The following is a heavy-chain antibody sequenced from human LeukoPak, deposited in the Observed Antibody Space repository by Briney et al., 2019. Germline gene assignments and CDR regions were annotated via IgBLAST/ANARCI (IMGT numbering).Heavy chain of an antibody. V-gene: IGHV3-20*04. CDR1: GFTFDDYG. J-gene: IGHJ6*03. CDR2: INWNGGST. CDR3: ARDGGGWLVRNYYYYMDV. Sequence: GGSLRLSCAASGFTFDDYGMSWVRQAPGKGLEWVSGINWNGGSTGYADSVKGRFTISRDNAKNSLYLQMNSLRAEDTALYYCARDGGGWLVRNYYYYMDVWGKGTTVTVSS. D-gene: IGHD6-19*01.